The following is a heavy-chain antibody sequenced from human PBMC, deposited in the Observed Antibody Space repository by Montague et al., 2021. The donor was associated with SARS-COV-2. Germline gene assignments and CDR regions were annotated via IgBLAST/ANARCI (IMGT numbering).Heavy chain of an antibody. J-gene: IGHJ5*02. CDR3: ARGDLPQSGNWYFFDP. D-gene: IGHD6-13*01. CDR1: GGSINYYY. CDR2: IYSSGNA. V-gene: IGHV4-4*07. Sequence: SETLSLTCTVSGGSINYYYWHWLRQSAAKGLEWIGRIYSSGNANYSPSLKSRVTMSVDTSQNQFSLKLNSLTAADTAVYYCARGDLPQSGNWYFFDPWGQGALVTVSS.